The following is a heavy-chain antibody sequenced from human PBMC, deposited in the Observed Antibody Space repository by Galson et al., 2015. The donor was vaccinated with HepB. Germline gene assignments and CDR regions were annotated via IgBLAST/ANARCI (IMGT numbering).Heavy chain of an antibody. J-gene: IGHJ4*02. CDR3: ASLDDSGTRIDY. CDR2: IYYSGST. CDR1: GDSISSNSYY. Sequence: ETLSLTCTVSGDSISSNSYYWGWIRQPPGRGLEWIGSIYYSGSTYYNPPLKSRVTVSVDTSKKQVSLKLSSVTAADTAVYFCASLDDSGTRIDYWGQGTLVTVSS. D-gene: IGHD2-2*01. V-gene: IGHV4-39*01.